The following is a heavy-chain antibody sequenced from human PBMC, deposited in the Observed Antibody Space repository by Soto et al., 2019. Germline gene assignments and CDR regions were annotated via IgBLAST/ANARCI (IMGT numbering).Heavy chain of an antibody. D-gene: IGHD3-3*01. J-gene: IGHJ6*03. V-gene: IGHV3-21*01. CDR3: ARGRFLEWSPHYYYMDV. CDR1: GFTFSSYS. Sequence: PGGSLRLSCAASGFTFSSYSMNWVRQAPGKGLEWVSSISSSSSYIYYADSVKGRFTISRDNAKNSLYLQMNSLRAEDTAVYYCARGRFLEWSPHYYYMDVWGKGTTVTVSS. CDR2: ISSSSSYI.